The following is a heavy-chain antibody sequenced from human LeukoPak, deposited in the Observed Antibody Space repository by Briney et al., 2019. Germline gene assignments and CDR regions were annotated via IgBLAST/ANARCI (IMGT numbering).Heavy chain of an antibody. V-gene: IGHV3-48*03. CDR2: ISSSGSTI. CDR1: GFTFSSYE. CDR3: AKGTYYYGSGSYYFDY. J-gene: IGHJ4*02. D-gene: IGHD3-10*01. Sequence: GGSLRLSCAASGFTFSSYEMNWVRQAPGKGLEWVSYISSSGSTIYYADSVKSRFTISRDNAKNSLYLQMNSLRAEDTAVYYCAKGTYYYGSGSYYFDYWGQGTLVTVSS.